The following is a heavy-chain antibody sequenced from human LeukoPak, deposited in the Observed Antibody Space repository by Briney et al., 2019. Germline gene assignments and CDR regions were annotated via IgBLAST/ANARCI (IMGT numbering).Heavy chain of an antibody. CDR2: IYYSGST. D-gene: IGHD3-10*01. V-gene: IGHV4-39*01. CDR1: GGSISSSSYY. CDR3: ARGRTMVRGVTGGY. J-gene: IGHJ4*02. Sequence: SETLSLTCTVSGGSISSSSYYWGWIRQPPGKGLEWIGSIYYSGSTYYNPSLKSRVTISVDTSKNQFSLKLSSVTAADTAVYYCARGRTMVRGVTGGYWGQGTLVTVSS.